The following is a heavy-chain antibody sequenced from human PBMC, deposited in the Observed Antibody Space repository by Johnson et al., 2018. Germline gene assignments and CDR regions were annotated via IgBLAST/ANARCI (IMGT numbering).Heavy chain of an antibody. Sequence: QVQLQESGPGLVRPSETLSLTCSVSGGSIISDNYYWGWIRQPPGKGLEWIGHIYYSGSTTYNPSLKSRVIFSIDTSKNQVSLQLRSVTAADTAIYYWARVITSSDWLLRPTAFDIWGLGTVVTVSS. D-gene: IGHD3-9*01. J-gene: IGHJ3*02. CDR1: GGSIISDNYY. CDR3: ARVITSSDWLLRPTAFDI. CDR2: IYYSGST. V-gene: IGHV4-61*01.